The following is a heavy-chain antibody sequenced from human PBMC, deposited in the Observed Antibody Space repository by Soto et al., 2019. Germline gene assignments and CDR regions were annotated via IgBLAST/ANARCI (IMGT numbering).Heavy chain of an antibody. CDR1: GFTFSNYA. CDR3: ARGLDYGDYVAAFGY. D-gene: IGHD4-17*01. CDR2: ISYDGTTK. V-gene: IGHV3-30-3*01. Sequence: PGGSLRLSCAASGFTFSNYALHWVRQAPGKGLEWVAVISYDGTTKYYADSVRGRFTISRDNSKNTLYLQMNSLRVEDTAVYYCARGLDYGDYVAAFGYWGQGTLVTVSS. J-gene: IGHJ4*02.